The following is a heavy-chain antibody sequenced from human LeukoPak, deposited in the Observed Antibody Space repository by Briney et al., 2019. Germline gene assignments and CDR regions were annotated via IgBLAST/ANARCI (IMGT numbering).Heavy chain of an antibody. CDR1: GYTFSTYA. D-gene: IGHD5-18*01. CDR2: INAGNGNT. J-gene: IGHJ4*02. V-gene: IGHV1-3*01. CDR3: ATRYNYNWGFDY. Sequence: GASVKVSCKASGYTFSTYAVHWVRQAPGQRLEWMGWINAGNGNTKYSQKFQGRVILTSDTSASTAYMELSSLRSEDTAVYYCATRYNYNWGFDYWGQGTLVTVSS.